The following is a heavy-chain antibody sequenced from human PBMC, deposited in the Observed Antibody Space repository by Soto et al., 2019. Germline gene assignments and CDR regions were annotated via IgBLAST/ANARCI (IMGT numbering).Heavy chain of an antibody. J-gene: IGHJ4*02. CDR3: VKDPYYYGSGSYYMEHNFDY. V-gene: IGHV3-64D*08. CDR1: GFTFSSYA. D-gene: IGHD3-10*01. Sequence: GGSLRLSCSASGFTFSSYAMHWVRQAPGKGLEYVSAISSNGGSTYYADSVKGRFTISRDNSKNTLYLQMSSLRAEDTAVYYCVKDPYYYGSGSYYMEHNFDYWGQGTLVTVSS. CDR2: ISSNGGST.